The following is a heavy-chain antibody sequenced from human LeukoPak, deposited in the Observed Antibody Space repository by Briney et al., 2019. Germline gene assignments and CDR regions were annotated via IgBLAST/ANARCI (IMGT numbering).Heavy chain of an antibody. J-gene: IGHJ5*02. CDR2: IRSNTYGGST. V-gene: IGHV3-49*03. CDR1: GFTVGDYG. Sequence: GRSLRLSCEGYGFTVGDYGVGWFRQAAGEGLQWVTSIRSNTYGGSTEYVPSVKGRFTISRDDSNSIAYLQMNSLKAEDTAIYYCARVSRGGITASWFDPWGQGTLVTVSS. D-gene: IGHD6-13*01. CDR3: ARVSRGGITASWFDP.